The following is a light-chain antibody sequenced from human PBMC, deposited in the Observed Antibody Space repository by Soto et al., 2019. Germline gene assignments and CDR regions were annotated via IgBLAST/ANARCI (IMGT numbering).Light chain of an antibody. J-gene: IGKJ4*01. Sequence: QMTQSPSSLSASLGDRVTITCRASQGINDYLAWCQQKPGETPKVLIYGASTLHSGVTSRFSGSVSGTDVTLTISSLQPEDVATYYCQKYSSVPLSFGGGTKVDIK. CDR1: QGINDY. CDR2: GAS. V-gene: IGKV1-27*01. CDR3: QKYSSVPLS.